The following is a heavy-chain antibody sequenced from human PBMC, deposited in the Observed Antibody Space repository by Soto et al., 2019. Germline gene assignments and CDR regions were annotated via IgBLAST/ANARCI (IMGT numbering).Heavy chain of an antibody. V-gene: IGHV1-3*01. CDR3: ARDILFDY. D-gene: IGHD2-15*01. Sequence: ASVKLSCKASEYTITNYALHWVRQAPGQRLEWMGWINAGNGNTKYSQKFQGRVTITRDTSASTAYMELSSLRSEDTAVYYCARDILFDYWGQGTLVTVSS. CDR2: INAGNGNT. J-gene: IGHJ4*02. CDR1: EYTITNYA.